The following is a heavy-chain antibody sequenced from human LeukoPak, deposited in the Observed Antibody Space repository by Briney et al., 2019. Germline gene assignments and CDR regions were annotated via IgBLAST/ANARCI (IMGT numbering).Heavy chain of an antibody. CDR2: IYPRDSDT. Sequence: HGESLKISCKGSGYSFSSYWIAWVRQMPGKGLEWMGIIYPRDSDTRYSPSFQGQVTISADKSISTAYLQWSSLEASDTAMYYCARHRNRFCSSATCFTLFDSWGQGTLVTVSS. CDR1: GYSFSSYW. CDR3: ARHRNRFCSSATCFTLFDS. D-gene: IGHD2-2*01. V-gene: IGHV5-51*01. J-gene: IGHJ4*02.